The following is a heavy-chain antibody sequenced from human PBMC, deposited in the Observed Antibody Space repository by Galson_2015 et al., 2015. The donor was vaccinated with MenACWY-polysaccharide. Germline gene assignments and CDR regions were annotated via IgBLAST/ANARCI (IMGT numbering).Heavy chain of an antibody. CDR2: IHATGST. V-gene: IGHV4-4*07. CDR3: ARRSLDNWYFDL. D-gene: IGHD1-1*01. Sequence: ETLSLTCTVSRGSISSYYWSWIRQSADKGLEYLGRIHATGSTAYNPSFRSRVAMSVDLPRNQLSLRLVSVTASDTAIYYCARRSLDNWYFDLWGRGTLVIVSS. CDR1: RGSISSYY. J-gene: IGHJ2*01.